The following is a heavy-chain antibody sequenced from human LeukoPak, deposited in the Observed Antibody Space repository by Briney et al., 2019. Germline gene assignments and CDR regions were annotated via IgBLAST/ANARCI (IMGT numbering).Heavy chain of an antibody. J-gene: IGHJ5*02. CDR2: IYPGGSNT. Sequence: GESLKLSCKGSGYSFTSYWLGWVRPMPGKGLEWMGIIYPGGSNTRYSPSFQGQVTISADQSISTAYLQWSSLKASDSARYYCARQMVRGVSWGWFDPWGQGTLGTVSS. D-gene: IGHD3-10*01. CDR3: ARQMVRGVSWGWFDP. CDR1: GYSFTSYW. V-gene: IGHV5-51*01.